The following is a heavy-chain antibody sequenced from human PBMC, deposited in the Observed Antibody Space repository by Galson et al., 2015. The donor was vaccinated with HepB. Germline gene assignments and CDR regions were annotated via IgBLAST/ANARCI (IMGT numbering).Heavy chain of an antibody. CDR2: INTYNGNT. Sequence: SVKVSCKASGYSFTSNGISWVRQAPGQGLEWMGWINTYNGNTNYVQKFQGRVTMTTDTSTSTAYMELRSLISDDTALYYCAREDCSGGSCCPGDYWGQETLVIVSS. D-gene: IGHD2-15*01. V-gene: IGHV1-18*04. J-gene: IGHJ4*02. CDR3: AREDCSGGSCCPGDY. CDR1: GYSFTSNG.